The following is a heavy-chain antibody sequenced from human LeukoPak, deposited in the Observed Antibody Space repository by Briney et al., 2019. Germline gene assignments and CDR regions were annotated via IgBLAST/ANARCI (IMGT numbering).Heavy chain of an antibody. J-gene: IGHJ4*02. CDR2: INSDGSST. D-gene: IGHD4-11*01. CDR1: GFTFSSYW. CDR3: ARGGNSPDY. V-gene: IGHV3-74*01. Sequence: TGGSLRLSCAASGFTFSSYWMHWVRQAPGKGLVCVSRINSDGSSTNYADSVKGRFTISRDNAKSTLYLQMNSLRAEDTAVYYCARGGNSPDYWGQGTLVTVSS.